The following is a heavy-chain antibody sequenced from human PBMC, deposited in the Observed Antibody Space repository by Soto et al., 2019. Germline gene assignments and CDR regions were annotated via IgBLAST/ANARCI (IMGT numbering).Heavy chain of an antibody. J-gene: IGHJ4*02. CDR2: ISGSGGST. V-gene: IGHV3-23*01. D-gene: IGHD2-15*01. Sequence: GGSLRLSCAASGFTFSSYAMSWVRQAPGKGLEWVSAISGSGGSTYYADSVKGRFTISRDNSKNTLYLQMNSLRAEDTAVYYCAKDPVPRMIFRMNQFDYWGQGTLVTVSS. CDR3: AKDPVPRMIFRMNQFDY. CDR1: GFTFSSYA.